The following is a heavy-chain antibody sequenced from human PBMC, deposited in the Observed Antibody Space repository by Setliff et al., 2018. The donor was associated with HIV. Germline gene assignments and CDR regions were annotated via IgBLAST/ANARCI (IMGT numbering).Heavy chain of an antibody. CDR1: GGFISTYY. CDR2: VSYSGST. D-gene: IGHD1-26*01. V-gene: IGHV4-59*08. J-gene: IGHJ6*03. Sequence: SETLSLTWTVSGGFISTYYWTWIRQSPGKGLEWIGHVSYSGSTNYNPSLKSRVTISVDTSKNHFSLNLNSVTAADTAIYYCARRRPPPSGMYSSYYMDVWGKGTAVTVSS. CDR3: ARRRPPPSGMYSSYYMDV.